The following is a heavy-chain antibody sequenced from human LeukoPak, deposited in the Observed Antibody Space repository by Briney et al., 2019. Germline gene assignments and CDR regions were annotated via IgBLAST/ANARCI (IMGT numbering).Heavy chain of an antibody. CDR3: AGGYSASLDY. Sequence: PGGSLRLSCAASGFTFTNSWMHWVRQAPGKGLVWASRINSDGRSANYADSVRGRFTISRDNAKNTLYLQMNSLRVEDTAVYYCAGGYSASLDYWGQGTLVTVSS. J-gene: IGHJ4*02. CDR1: GFTFTNSW. V-gene: IGHV3-74*01. CDR2: INSDGRSA. D-gene: IGHD5-18*01.